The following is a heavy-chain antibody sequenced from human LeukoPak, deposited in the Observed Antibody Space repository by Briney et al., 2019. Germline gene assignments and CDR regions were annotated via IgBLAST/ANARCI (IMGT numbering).Heavy chain of an antibody. CDR1: GFTFSSYN. J-gene: IGHJ6*03. CDR3: ARVLRYFDWLEGYYMDV. CDR2: ISSSSSTI. V-gene: IGHV3-48*01. D-gene: IGHD3-9*01. Sequence: GGSLRLSCAASGFTFSSYNMNWVRQAPGKGLEWVSYISSSSSTIYYADSVKGRFTISRDNAKNSLYLQMNSLRAEDTAVYYCARVLRYFDWLEGYYMDVWGKGTTVTVSS.